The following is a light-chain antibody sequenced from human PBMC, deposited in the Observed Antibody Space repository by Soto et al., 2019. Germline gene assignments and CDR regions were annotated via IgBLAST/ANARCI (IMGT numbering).Light chain of an antibody. CDR3: QQRSNWPT. Sequence: EIVLTQSPATLSLSPGERATLSCRASQSVSSYLAWYQQKPGQAPRLLIYDASNRATGIPARFSGSGSGTDFTLTISSLEPDDFALYYCQQRSNWPTFGQGTKVDIK. V-gene: IGKV3-11*01. CDR1: QSVSSY. J-gene: IGKJ1*01. CDR2: DAS.